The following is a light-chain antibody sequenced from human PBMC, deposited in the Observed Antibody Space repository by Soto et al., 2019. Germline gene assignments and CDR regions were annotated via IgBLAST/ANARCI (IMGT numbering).Light chain of an antibody. V-gene: IGLV2-14*01. CDR2: EVT. CDR3: CSYTYSGTYV. J-gene: IGLJ1*01. Sequence: QSALTQPASVSGSPGQSITISCAGTASDVGGYNYVSWYQHHPGKAPKLMIYEVTSRPSGVSSRFSGSKSGNTASLTISGLQTEDDDDYFCCSYTYSGTYVFGTGTKVTVL. CDR1: ASDVGGYNY.